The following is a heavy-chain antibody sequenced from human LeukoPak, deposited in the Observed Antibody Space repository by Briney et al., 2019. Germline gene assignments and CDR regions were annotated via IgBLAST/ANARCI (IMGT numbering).Heavy chain of an antibody. CDR3: ARLEYSSSWKDNYYYYYMDV. D-gene: IGHD6-13*01. V-gene: IGHV5-51*01. J-gene: IGHJ6*03. CDR1: GYSFTSYW. CDR2: IYPGDSET. Sequence: GESLKISCKGSGYSFTSYWIGWVRQMPGKSLEWMGIIYPGDSETSFSPSFQGQVTISADKSISTAYLQWSSLKASDTAMYYCARLEYSSSWKDNYYYYYMDVWGKGTTVTVSS.